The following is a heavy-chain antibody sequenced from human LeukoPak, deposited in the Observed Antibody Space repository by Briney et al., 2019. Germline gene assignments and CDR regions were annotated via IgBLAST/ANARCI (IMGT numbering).Heavy chain of an antibody. J-gene: IGHJ4*02. CDR3: ARDFAGDRDY. CDR2: INPNGITT. V-gene: IGHV3-74*01. CDR1: GFIFRNYW. D-gene: IGHD4-17*01. Sequence: GGSLRLSCAASGFIFRNYWMHWVRQAPGKGLVWVARINPNGITTTYTDSVKGRFTISGDNAKNTLYLQMNSLRAEDTAVYYCARDFAGDRDYWGQGTLVTVSS.